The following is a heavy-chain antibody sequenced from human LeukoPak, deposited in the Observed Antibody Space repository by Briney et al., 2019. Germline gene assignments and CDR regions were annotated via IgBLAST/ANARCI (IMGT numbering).Heavy chain of an antibody. J-gene: IGHJ4*02. CDR1: GFTFSSYG. CDR2: ISYDGSNK. V-gene: IGHV3-30*18. CDR3: AKLQDIVVVVAATLFDY. D-gene: IGHD2-15*01. Sequence: GRSLRLSCAASGFTFSSYGMHWVRQAPGKGLEWVAVISYDGSNKYYADSVKGRFTISRDNSKNTLYLQMNSLRAEDTAVYYCAKLQDIVVVVAATLFDYWGQGTLVTVSS.